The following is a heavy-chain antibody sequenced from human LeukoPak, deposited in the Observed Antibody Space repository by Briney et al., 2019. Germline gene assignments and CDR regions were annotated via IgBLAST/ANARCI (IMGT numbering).Heavy chain of an antibody. CDR3: ARDINGYYYDSHGYYPTDL. CDR2: ISVYNGNT. CDR1: GYIFTSYG. V-gene: IGHV1-18*01. J-gene: IGHJ5*02. Sequence: GASVKVSCKASGYIFTSYGISWVRQAPEQGLEGMGWISVYNGNTNYPQRLQGRVTMTTDTSTTTAYTELRSLRSDDTAVYYCARDINGYYYDSHGYYPTDLWGQGTLVTVSS. D-gene: IGHD3-22*01.